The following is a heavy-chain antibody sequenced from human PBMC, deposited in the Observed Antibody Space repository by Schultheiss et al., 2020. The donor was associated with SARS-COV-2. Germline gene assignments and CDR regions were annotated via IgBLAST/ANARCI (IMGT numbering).Heavy chain of an antibody. CDR2: ISTHNENT. J-gene: IGHJ6*02. Sequence: ASVKVSCKASGYIFASYGISWMRQAPGQGLEWMGWISTHNENTNYAQRLQGRVTMTTDTSTSTAYMELRSLRSDDTAVYYCAREGYYDFWSDSYTNFYGMDVWGQGTTGTVSS. CDR1: GYIFASYG. V-gene: IGHV1-18*01. CDR3: AREGYYDFWSDSYTNFYGMDV. D-gene: IGHD3-3*01.